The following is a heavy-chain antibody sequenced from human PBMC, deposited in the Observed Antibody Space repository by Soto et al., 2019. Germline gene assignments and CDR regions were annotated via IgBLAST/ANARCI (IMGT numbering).Heavy chain of an antibody. CDR1: GGTFSSYA. Sequence: SVKVSCKASGGTFSSYAISWVRQAPGQGLEWMGGIIPIFGTANYAQKFQGRVTITADECTSTAYMELSSLRSEDTAVYYGASIKRYYYDSSGPEERWFDPWGQGTLVTVSS. V-gene: IGHV1-69*13. CDR2: IIPIFGTA. D-gene: IGHD3-22*01. J-gene: IGHJ5*02. CDR3: ASIKRYYYDSSGPEERWFDP.